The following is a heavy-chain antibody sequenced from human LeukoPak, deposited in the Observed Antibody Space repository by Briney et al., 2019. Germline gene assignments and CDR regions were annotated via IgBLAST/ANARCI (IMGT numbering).Heavy chain of an antibody. Sequence: ASVKVSCKASGYTFTSYYMHWVLQAPGQGLEWMGIINPSGCSTSYPQKFQGRVTITRDTSTSTVYMELSSLSPEDTAVYYCASNSGYDRVLWIWGQGTMVTVSS. D-gene: IGHD5-12*01. CDR1: GYTFTSYY. CDR3: ASNSGYDRVLWI. CDR2: INPSGCST. J-gene: IGHJ3*02. V-gene: IGHV1-46*01.